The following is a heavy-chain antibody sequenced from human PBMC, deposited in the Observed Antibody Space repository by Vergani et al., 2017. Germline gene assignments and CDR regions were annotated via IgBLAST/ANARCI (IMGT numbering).Heavy chain of an antibody. CDR3: ARVGGYPSRGAFDI. CDR2: ISYDGSNK. Sequence: QVQLVESGGGVVQPGRSLRLSCAASGFTFSSYAMHWVRQAPGKGLEWVAVISYDGSNKYYADSVKGRFTISRNNSKNTLYLQMNSLRAEDTAVYYCARVGGYPSRGAFDIWGQGTMVTVSS. J-gene: IGHJ3*02. V-gene: IGHV3-30*04. CDR1: GFTFSSYA. D-gene: IGHD1-26*01.